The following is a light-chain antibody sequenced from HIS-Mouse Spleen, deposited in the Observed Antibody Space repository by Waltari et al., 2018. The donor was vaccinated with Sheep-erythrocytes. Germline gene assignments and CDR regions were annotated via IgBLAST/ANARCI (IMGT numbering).Light chain of an antibody. J-gene: IGLJ3*02. Sequence: QSALTQPRSVSGSPGQSVTISCTGTSSDVGGYNYVSWYQQHPGKAPKRMIYDVSKRPSGGPDRFSGSKSGNTASLTISGLQAEDEADYYCCSYAGSYTFWVFGGGTKLTVL. V-gene: IGLV2-11*01. CDR3: CSYAGSYTFWV. CDR1: SSDVGGYNY. CDR2: DVS.